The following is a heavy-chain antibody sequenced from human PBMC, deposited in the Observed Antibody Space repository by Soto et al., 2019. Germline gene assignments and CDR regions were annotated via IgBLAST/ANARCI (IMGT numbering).Heavy chain of an antibody. CDR3: AGLIVRGVIITADYYYGMDV. CDR2: IYHSGST. Sequence: SETLSLTCAVSGGSISSSNWWSWVRQPPGKGLEWIGEIYHSGSTNYNPSLKSRVTISVDKSKNQFSLKLSSVTAADTAVYYCAGLIVRGVIITADYYYGMDVWGQGTTVTVSS. CDR1: GGSISSSNW. D-gene: IGHD3-10*01. J-gene: IGHJ6*02. V-gene: IGHV4-4*02.